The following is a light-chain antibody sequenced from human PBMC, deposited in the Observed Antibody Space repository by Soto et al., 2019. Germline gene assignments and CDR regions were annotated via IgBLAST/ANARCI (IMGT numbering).Light chain of an antibody. Sequence: QSALTQPASVSGSPGQSITISCTGTSRDIGTYDLVSWYQHHPGKAPKLMIYEVNQRPSGVSNRFSASKSGNTASLTISGLQAEDEADYYCCSYAGSSIFVVFGGGTKLTVL. V-gene: IGLV2-23*02. J-gene: IGLJ2*01. CDR1: SRDIGTYDL. CDR3: CSYAGSSIFVV. CDR2: EVN.